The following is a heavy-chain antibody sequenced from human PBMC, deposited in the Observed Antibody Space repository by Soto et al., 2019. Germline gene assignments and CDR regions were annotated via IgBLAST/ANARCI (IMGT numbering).Heavy chain of an antibody. Sequence: QMQLVQSGAEVKKPGSSVKISCKASGGTFGNLGISWLRQAPGQGLEWMGGTIPIFDTPHYAEKFRDRDNLPADATTPAYLELNSLTSADTATYHCARDREDGSGTKYHWFDSWGQGTLVTVST. V-gene: IGHV1-69*01. D-gene: IGHD3-10*01. CDR3: ARDREDGSGTKYHWFDS. CDR1: GGTFGNLG. CDR2: TIPIFDTP. J-gene: IGHJ5*01.